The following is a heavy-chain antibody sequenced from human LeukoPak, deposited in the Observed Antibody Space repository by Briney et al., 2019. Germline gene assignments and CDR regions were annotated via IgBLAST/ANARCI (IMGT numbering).Heavy chain of an antibody. Sequence: SETLSLTCTVSGGSISSYCWSWIRQPPGKGLEWIGYIYYSGSTNYNPSLKSRVTISVDTSKNQFSLKLSSVTAADTAVYYCARDGAGYSSSWYLQHWGQGTLVTVSS. CDR3: ARDGAGYSSSWYLQH. J-gene: IGHJ1*01. CDR1: GGSISSYC. D-gene: IGHD6-13*01. V-gene: IGHV4-59*01. CDR2: IYYSGST.